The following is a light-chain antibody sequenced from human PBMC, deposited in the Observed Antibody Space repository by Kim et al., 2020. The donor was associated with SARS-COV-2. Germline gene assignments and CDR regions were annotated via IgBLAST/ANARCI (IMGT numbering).Light chain of an antibody. CDR3: SSYTSSSTLV. Sequence: GQSITISCTGTSSGVGAYNYVSWYQQHPGKAPKLMIYDVTKRPSGVSNRFSASKSGNTASLTISGLQAEDEADYYCSSYTSSSTLVFGGGTQLTVL. CDR1: SSGVGAYNY. V-gene: IGLV2-14*04. J-gene: IGLJ3*02. CDR2: DVT.